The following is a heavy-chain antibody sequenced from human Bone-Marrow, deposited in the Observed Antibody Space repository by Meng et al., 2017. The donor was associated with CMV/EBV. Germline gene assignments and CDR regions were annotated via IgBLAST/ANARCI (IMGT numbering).Heavy chain of an antibody. CDR2: ISWNSGSI. D-gene: IGHD3-10*01. CDR3: AKDSGPGYYYCGMDV. CDR1: GFTFDDYA. J-gene: IGHJ6*02. Sequence: SLKISCAASGFTFDDYAMHWVRQAPGKGLEWVSGISWNSGSIGYADSVKGRFTISRDNAKNSLYLQMNSLRAEDMALYYCAKDSGPGYYYCGMDVWGQGTTVTVSS. V-gene: IGHV3-9*03.